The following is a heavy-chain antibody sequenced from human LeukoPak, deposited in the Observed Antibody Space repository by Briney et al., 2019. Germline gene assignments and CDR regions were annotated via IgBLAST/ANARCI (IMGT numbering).Heavy chain of an antibody. V-gene: IGHV3-30*02. D-gene: IGHD6-13*01. CDR2: IRYDGSNK. CDR3: AKTSQQLDWFDP. J-gene: IGHJ5*02. CDR1: GFTFSSYG. Sequence: GGSLRLSCAASGFTFSSYGMHWVRQAPGKGLEGVAFIRYDGSNKYYADSVKGRFTISRDNSKNTLYLQMNSLRAEDTAVYYCAKTSQQLDWFDPWGQGTLVTVSS.